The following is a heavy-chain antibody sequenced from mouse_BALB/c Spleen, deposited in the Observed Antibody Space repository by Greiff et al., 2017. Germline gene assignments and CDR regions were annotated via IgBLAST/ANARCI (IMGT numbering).Heavy chain of an antibody. CDR1: GYTFTDYN. CDR2: INPNNGGT. CDR3: AKVRRDYDAMDY. Sequence: VQLQQSGPELVKPGASVKIPCKASGYTFTDYNMDWVKQSHGKSLEWIGDINPNNGGTIYNQKFKGKATLTVSKSSSTAYMELRSLTSEDTAVYYCAKVRRDYDAMDYWGQGTSVTVSA. V-gene: IGHV1-18*01. J-gene: IGHJ4*01. D-gene: IGHD2-14*01.